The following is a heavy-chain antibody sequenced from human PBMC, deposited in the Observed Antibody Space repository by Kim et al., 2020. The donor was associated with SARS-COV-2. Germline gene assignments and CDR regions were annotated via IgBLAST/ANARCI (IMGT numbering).Heavy chain of an antibody. CDR3: ARGRDDYIWGSYRLFD. CDR2: IYYSGST. V-gene: IGHV4-39*01. D-gene: IGHD3-16*02. CDR1: GGSISSSSYY. J-gene: IGHJ4*01. Sequence: SETLSLTCTVSGGSISSSSYYWGWIRQPPGKGLEWIGSIYYSGSTYYNPSLESRVTISVDTSKNQFSLKLSSVTAADTAVYYCARGRDDYIWGSYRLFD.